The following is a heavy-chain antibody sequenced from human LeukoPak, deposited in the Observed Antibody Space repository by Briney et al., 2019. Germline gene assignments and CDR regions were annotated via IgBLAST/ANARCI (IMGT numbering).Heavy chain of an antibody. V-gene: IGHV3-21*01. CDR3: ARAKYDILTGYSQTHFDY. D-gene: IGHD3-9*01. CDR1: GFIFSSYS. J-gene: IGHJ4*02. CDR2: SGSSSSYK. Sequence: GGSLRLSCAASGFIFSSYSMNWVRQPPGKGLEWVSASGSSSSYKYYADSVKGRFTISRDNAKNSLYLQMNSLRADDTAVYYCARAKYDILTGYSQTHFDYWGQGTLVTVSS.